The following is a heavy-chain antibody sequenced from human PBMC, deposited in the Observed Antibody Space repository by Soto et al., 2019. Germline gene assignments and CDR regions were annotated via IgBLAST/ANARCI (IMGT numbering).Heavy chain of an antibody. CDR2: ISVYNGNK. CDR1: GYTFNNYG. Sequence: ASVKVSCKASGYTFNNYGITWVRQAPGQGLEWLGWISVYNGNKNYAKKVQGRVSMTADTSTSTAHMELRSLQSDDTAVYFCARVAITLIRGLKVDFYSMDVWGRGTTVTVSS. D-gene: IGHD3-10*01. CDR3: ARVAITLIRGLKVDFYSMDV. V-gene: IGHV1-18*01. J-gene: IGHJ6*02.